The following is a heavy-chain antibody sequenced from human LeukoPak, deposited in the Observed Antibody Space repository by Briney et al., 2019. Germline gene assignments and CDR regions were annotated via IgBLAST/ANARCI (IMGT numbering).Heavy chain of an antibody. J-gene: IGHJ5*02. CDR2: IYHSGST. V-gene: IGHV4-4*02. D-gene: IGHD1-7*01. CDR3: ARDLDTGTTRSDKSNWFDP. CDR1: GGSISSSNW. Sequence: SETLSLTCAVSGGSISSSNWWSWVRQPPGKGLEWIGEIYHSGSTNYNPSLKSRVTISVDTSKNQFSLKLSSVTAADTAVYYCARDLDTGTTRSDKSNWFDPWGQGTLVTVSS.